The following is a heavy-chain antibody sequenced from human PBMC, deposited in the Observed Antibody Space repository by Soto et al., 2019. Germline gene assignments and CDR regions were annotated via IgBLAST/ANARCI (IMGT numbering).Heavy chain of an antibody. Sequence: GGSLRLSCAASGFTFSSYAMSWVRQAPGKGLEWVSAISGSGCSTYYAASVKGRFTIFRDNYKNTLYLQMNSLRAEDTAVYYCAKDPYYTPLYWGQGTLVTVSS. J-gene: IGHJ4*02. CDR1: GFTFSSYA. V-gene: IGHV3-23*01. D-gene: IGHD3-3*01. CDR3: AKDPYYTPLY. CDR2: ISGSGCST.